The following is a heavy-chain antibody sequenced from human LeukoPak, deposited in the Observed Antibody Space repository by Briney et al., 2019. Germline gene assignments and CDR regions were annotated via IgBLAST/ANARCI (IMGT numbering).Heavy chain of an antibody. CDR2: IDWDGEI. V-gene: IGHV2-70*17. J-gene: IGHJ4*01. Sequence: SGPTLVNPTQTLTLTCTFSGFSLSTSGMCVSWIRQPPGRALEWLARIDWDGEIFYSTSLRARLTISRDTSKNQVVLTMTDMDPVDTATYFCARGTKKGTRVAVAGYYFDSWGQEPWSPSPQ. CDR1: GFSLSTSGMC. CDR3: ARGTKKGTRVAVAGYYFDS. D-gene: IGHD6-19*01.